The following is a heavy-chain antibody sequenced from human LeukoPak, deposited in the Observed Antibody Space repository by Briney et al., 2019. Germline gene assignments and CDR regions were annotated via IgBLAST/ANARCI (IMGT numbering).Heavy chain of an antibody. D-gene: IGHD3-10*01. Sequence: GGSLRLSCAASGFTVSSNYMSWVRQAPGKGLEWVSVIYSGGSTYYADSVKGRFTISRDNSRNMLYLQMNSLRAEDTAVYYCARAHGEDPRTYDYWGQGTLVTVSS. V-gene: IGHV3-53*01. J-gene: IGHJ4*02. CDR1: GFTVSSNY. CDR3: ARAHGEDPRTYDY. CDR2: IYSGGST.